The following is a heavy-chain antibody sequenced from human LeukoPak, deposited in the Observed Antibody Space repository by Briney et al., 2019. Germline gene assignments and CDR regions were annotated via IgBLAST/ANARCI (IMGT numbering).Heavy chain of an antibody. CDR2: IYYSGST. CDR1: GGSISSYY. J-gene: IGHJ5*02. Sequence: SETLSLTCTVFGGSISSYYWSWIRQPPGKGLEWIGYIYYSGSTNYNPSLKSRVTISVDTSKNQFSLKLSSVTAADTAVYYCASASAGYSSGWYGWFDPWGQGTLVTVSS. CDR3: ASASAGYSSGWYGWFDP. D-gene: IGHD6-19*01. V-gene: IGHV4-59*01.